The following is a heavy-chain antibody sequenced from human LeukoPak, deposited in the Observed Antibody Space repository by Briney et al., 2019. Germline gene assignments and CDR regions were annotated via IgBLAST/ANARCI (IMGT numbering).Heavy chain of an antibody. CDR1: GGSISSSSYY. CDR2: IYYSGST. V-gene: IGHV4-39*01. Sequence: PSETLSLTCTVSGGSISSSSYYWGWIRQPPGKGLEWVGSIYYSGSTYNNPSLKRRVTMSVDTSKNQFSLNLSSMTAADTAVYYCARRLGNWYFDHWGRGTLVTVSS. D-gene: IGHD3-22*01. J-gene: IGHJ2*01. CDR3: ARRLGNWYFDH.